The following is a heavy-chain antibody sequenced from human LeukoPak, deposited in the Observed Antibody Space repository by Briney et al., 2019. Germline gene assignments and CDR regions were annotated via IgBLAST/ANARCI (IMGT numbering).Heavy chain of an antibody. CDR2: ISYDGSNK. Sequence: GGSLRLSCVASGFTFSSYAMHWVRQAPGKGLEWVAVISYDGSNKYYADSVKGRFTISRDNSKNTLYLQMNSLRAEDTAVYYCARPSIAAAGTWFSRLSWDAEYFQHWGQGTLVTVSS. J-gene: IGHJ1*01. D-gene: IGHD6-13*01. CDR3: ARPSIAAAGTWFSRLSWDAEYFQH. V-gene: IGHV3-30*01. CDR1: GFTFSSYA.